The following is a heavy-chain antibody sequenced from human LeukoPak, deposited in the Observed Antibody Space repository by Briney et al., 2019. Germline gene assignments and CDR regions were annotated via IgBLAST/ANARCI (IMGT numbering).Heavy chain of an antibody. J-gene: IGHJ4*02. Sequence: PGGSLRLSCVASGFTFSSYSMSWVRQAPGKGLDWVSSISGSGSDTYYADSVKGRFTVSRDNAKNSLFLQMSSLRAEDTAVYYCPRRFGQLLYPLDYWGQGTLLTVSS. CDR1: GFTFSSYS. D-gene: IGHD3-10*01. V-gene: IGHV3-21*01. CDR2: ISGSGSDT. CDR3: PRRFGQLLYPLDY.